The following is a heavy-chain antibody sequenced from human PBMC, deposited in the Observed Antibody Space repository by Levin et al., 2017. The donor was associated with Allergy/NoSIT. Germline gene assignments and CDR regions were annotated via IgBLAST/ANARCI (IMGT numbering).Heavy chain of an antibody. Sequence: SCAASGFTFSSYSMNWVRQAPGKGLEWVSYISSSSSTIYYGDSVKGRFTISRDNAKNSLYLQMNSLRDEDTAVYYCARVPFYCSSTSCYRGHGMDVWGQGTTVTVSS. J-gene: IGHJ6*02. D-gene: IGHD2-2*02. CDR2: ISSSSSTI. CDR1: GFTFSSYS. CDR3: ARVPFYCSSTSCYRGHGMDV. V-gene: IGHV3-48*02.